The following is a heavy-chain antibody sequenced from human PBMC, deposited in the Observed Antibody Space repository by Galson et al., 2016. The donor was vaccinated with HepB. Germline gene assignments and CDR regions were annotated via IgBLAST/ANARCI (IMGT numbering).Heavy chain of an antibody. V-gene: IGHV3-21*01. CDR3: ARHYYCDY. Sequence: SLRLSCAASGFTFSSYSINWVRRAPEKGLEWVSTINPDGTFIQYGDSVKGRFTISRDTAKSSLYLQMNSLRAEDTAVYYCARHYYCDYWGQGALVTVSS. CDR1: GFTFSSYS. J-gene: IGHJ4*02. CDR2: INPDGTFI.